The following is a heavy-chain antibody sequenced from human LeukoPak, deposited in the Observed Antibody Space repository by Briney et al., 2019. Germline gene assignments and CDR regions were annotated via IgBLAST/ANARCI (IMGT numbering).Heavy chain of an antibody. V-gene: IGHV4-30-4*01. Sequence: SETLSLTCTVSGGSISSGDYYWSRIRQPPGKGLGWIGYIYYSGSTYYNPSLKSRVTISVDTSKNQFSLKLSSVTAADTAVYYCAGDYDSSGYYGYWGQGTLVTVSS. CDR3: AGDYDSSGYYGY. J-gene: IGHJ4*02. CDR1: GGSISSGDYY. CDR2: IYYSGST. D-gene: IGHD3-22*01.